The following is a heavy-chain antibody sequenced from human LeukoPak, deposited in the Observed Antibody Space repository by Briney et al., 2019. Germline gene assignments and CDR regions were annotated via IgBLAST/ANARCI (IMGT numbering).Heavy chain of an antibody. CDR2: INSDGSST. CDR3: ARFDGLATTFDY. J-gene: IGHJ4*02. V-gene: IGHV3-74*01. CDR1: GFTFSDYY. D-gene: IGHD5-24*01. Sequence: PGGSLRLSCAASGFTFSDYYMSWIRQAPGKGLVWVSRINSDGSSTSYADSVKGRFTISRDNAKNTLYLQMNSLRAEDTAVYYCARFDGLATTFDYWGQGTLVTVSS.